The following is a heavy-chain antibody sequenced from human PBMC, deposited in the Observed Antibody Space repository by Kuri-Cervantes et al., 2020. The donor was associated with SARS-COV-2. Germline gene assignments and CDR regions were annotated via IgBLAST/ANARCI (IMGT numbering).Heavy chain of an antibody. J-gene: IGHJ4*02. CDR1: GFTFSDYY. D-gene: IGHD6-19*01. V-gene: IGHV3-11*04. CDR2: ISSSSSTI. Sequence: GESLKISCAASGFTFSDYYMSWIRQAPGKGLEWVSYISSSSSTIYYADSVKGRFTISRDNAKNSLYLQMNSLRAEDTAVYYCARIASSSGWENFGYWGQGTLVTVSS. CDR3: ARIASSSGWENFGY.